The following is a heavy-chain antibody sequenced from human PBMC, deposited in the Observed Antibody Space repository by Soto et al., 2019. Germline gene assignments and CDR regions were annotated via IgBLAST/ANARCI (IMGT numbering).Heavy chain of an antibody. Sequence: QVQLVESGGGVVQPGRSLRLSCAASGFTFSSYAMHWVRQAPGKGLEWVAVISYDGSNKYYADSVKGRFTISRDNSKNTLYLQMNSLRAEDTAVYYCAGDRSTTRDYYYGMDVWGQGTTVTVSS. D-gene: IGHD4-4*01. CDR3: AGDRSTTRDYYYGMDV. V-gene: IGHV3-30-3*01. CDR2: ISYDGSNK. J-gene: IGHJ6*02. CDR1: GFTFSSYA.